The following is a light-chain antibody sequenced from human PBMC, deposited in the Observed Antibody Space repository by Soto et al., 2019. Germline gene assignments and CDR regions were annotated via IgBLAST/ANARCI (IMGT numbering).Light chain of an antibody. CDR1: QSIPRN. J-gene: IGKJ4*01. CDR2: AVY. V-gene: IGKV1-39*01. Sequence: DIQMTQSPSSLSASLGDRVTITCRASQSIPRNLHWYQQKPGEAPKVLIYAVYNLQSGVPSRFSGSGSGTDFTLTISDLQPEVSGIYYCQQCYRLPSFGVGTTVEIK. CDR3: QQCYRLPS.